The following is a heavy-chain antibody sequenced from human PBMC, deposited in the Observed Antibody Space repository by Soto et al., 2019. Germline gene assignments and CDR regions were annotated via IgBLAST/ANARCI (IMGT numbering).Heavy chain of an antibody. D-gene: IGHD6-6*01. V-gene: IGHV3-48*02. CDR2: ISSSSRTI. Sequence: PGGSLRLSCAASGFTFSSYSMNWVRQAPGKGLEWVSYISSSSRTIYYADSVKGRFNISRDNANNSMYLQMNSLGDEDTAVYYCASRRARYSWYNPWGQGTLVTVSS. CDR3: ASRRARYSWYNP. J-gene: IGHJ5*02. CDR1: GFTFSSYS.